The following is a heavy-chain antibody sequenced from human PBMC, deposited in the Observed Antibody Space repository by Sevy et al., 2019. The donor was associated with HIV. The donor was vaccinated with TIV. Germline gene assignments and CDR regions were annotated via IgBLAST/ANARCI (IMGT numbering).Heavy chain of an antibody. CDR3: ARARRGYNYAFDI. CDR1: GGTFSNYA. V-gene: IGHV1-69*06. Sequence: ASVKVSCKASGGTFSNYAISWVRQAPGQGLEWMGGIIPIFGTANYAQKFQGRVTITADKSTSTAYMELSSLRSEDTAVYYCARARRGYNYAFDIWGQGTMVTVSS. CDR2: IIPIFGTA. D-gene: IGHD5-18*01. J-gene: IGHJ3*02.